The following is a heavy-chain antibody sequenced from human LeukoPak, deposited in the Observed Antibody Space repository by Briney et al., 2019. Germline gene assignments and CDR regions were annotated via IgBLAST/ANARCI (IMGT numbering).Heavy chain of an antibody. CDR2: IRYDGSNK. CDR1: GFTFSSYG. V-gene: IGHV3-30*02. CDR3: ARDHGTNDFWSGFYAH. J-gene: IGHJ4*02. D-gene: IGHD3-3*01. Sequence: GGSLRLSCAASGFTFSSYGMHWVRQAPGKGLEWVAFIRYDGSNKYYADSVKGRFTISRDNSKNTLYLQMNSLRAEDTAVYYCARDHGTNDFWSGFYAHWGQGTLVTVSS.